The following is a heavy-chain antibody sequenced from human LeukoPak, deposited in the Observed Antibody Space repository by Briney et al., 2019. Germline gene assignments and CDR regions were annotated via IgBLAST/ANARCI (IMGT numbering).Heavy chain of an antibody. D-gene: IGHD6-19*01. CDR3: ARDGEQWLVRNWFDP. V-gene: IGHV3-33*01. J-gene: IGHJ5*02. CDR1: GFTFSSYG. CDR2: IWYDGSNK. Sequence: PGGSLRLSCAASGFTFSSYGMHWVRQAPGKGLEWVAVIWYDGSNKYYADSAKGRFTISRDNSKNTLYLQMNSLRAEDTAVYYCARDGEQWLVRNWFDPWGQGTLVTVSS.